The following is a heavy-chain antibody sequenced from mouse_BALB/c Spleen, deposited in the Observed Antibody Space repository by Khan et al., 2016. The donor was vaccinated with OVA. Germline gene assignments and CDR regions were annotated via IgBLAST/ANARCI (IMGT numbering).Heavy chain of an antibody. CDR3: TRGEYDGDY. Sequence: LQQPGSELVRPGASVKLSCKASGYTFTSYWMHWVQQRPGQGLEWIGNIYPGSGSTNYDEKFKSKATLTVDTSSSTAYLQLSRLTSEDSAVYYCTRGEYDGDYWGQGTTLTVSS. CDR2: IYPGSGST. V-gene: IGHV1S22*01. D-gene: IGHD2-14*01. CDR1: GYTFTSYW. J-gene: IGHJ2*01.